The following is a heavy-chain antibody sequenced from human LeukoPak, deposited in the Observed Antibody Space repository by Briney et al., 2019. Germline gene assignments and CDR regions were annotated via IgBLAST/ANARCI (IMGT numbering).Heavy chain of an antibody. CDR1: GGSFSGYF. V-gene: IGHV4-34*01. Sequence: SETLSLTCAVYGGSFSGYFWNWIRQPPGKGLEWIGEINHSGSTHRNPSLKSRVTISIDTSKNRISLKLSSVTAADTAVYYCARGPDSGSYFAWFGPWGQGTLVTVSS. J-gene: IGHJ5*02. CDR2: INHSGST. D-gene: IGHD3-10*01. CDR3: ARGPDSGSYFAWFGP.